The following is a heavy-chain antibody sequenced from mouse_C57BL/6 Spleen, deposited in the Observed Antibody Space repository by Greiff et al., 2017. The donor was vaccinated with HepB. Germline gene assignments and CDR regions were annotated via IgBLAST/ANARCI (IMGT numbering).Heavy chain of an antibody. V-gene: IGHV1-19*01. CDR2: INPYNGGT. CDR3: ARSTTGVGNAMDY. D-gene: IGHD1-1*01. J-gene: IGHJ4*01. Sequence: VQLKQSGPVLVKPGASVKMSCKASGYTFTDYYMNWVKQSHGKSLGWIGVINPYNGGTSDNQKCKGKATLTVDKSSSTAYMELNSLTSEASAVYYCARSTTGVGNAMDYWGQGTSVTVSS. CDR1: GYTFTDYY.